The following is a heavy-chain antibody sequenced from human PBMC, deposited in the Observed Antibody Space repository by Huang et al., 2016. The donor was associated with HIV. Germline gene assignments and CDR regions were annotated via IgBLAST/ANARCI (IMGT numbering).Heavy chain of an antibody. CDR3: ARDLWLRDLYYYYYMDV. D-gene: IGHD5-12*01. J-gene: IGHJ6*03. CDR2: ISYDGSNK. V-gene: IGHV3-30-3*01. Sequence: QVQLVESGGGVVQPGRSLRLSCAASSFTFSNYAMHWVHKAPCKGLEGVAVISYDGSNKYYADSVKGRFTISRDNSKNTLYLQMNSLRAEDTAVYYCARDLWLRDLYYYYYMDVWGKGTTVTVSS. CDR1: SFTFSNYA.